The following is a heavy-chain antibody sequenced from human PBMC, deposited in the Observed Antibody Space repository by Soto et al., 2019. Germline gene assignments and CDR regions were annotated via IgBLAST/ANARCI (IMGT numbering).Heavy chain of an antibody. CDR1: GFTFSSYW. CDR2: VSSDGGST. J-gene: IGHJ4*02. Sequence: EVQLVESGGGLVQPGESLRLSCAASGFTFSSYWMHWIRQAPGKGLVWVARVSSDGGSTVYANSLTGRLTISRDNAKNTLYLQMNSLGDEDTAVYYCARGLPNFSSFDSWGQGTLVTVSS. CDR3: ARGLPNFSSFDS. V-gene: IGHV3-74*01. D-gene: IGHD5-12*01.